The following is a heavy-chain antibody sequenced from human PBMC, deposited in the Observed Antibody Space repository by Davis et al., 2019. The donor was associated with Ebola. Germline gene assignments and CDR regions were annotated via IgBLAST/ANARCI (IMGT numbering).Heavy chain of an antibody. J-gene: IGHJ6*02. CDR1: GFTFSSYA. D-gene: IGHD6-13*01. V-gene: IGHV3-23*01. Sequence: GESLKIPCAASGFTFSSYAMSWVRQAPGKGLEWVSAISGSGGSTYYADSVKGRFTTSRDNSKNTLYLQMNSLRAEDTAVYYCAKDLSSSLLNYYYYGMDVWGQGTTVTVSS. CDR3: AKDLSSSLLNYYYYGMDV. CDR2: ISGSGGST.